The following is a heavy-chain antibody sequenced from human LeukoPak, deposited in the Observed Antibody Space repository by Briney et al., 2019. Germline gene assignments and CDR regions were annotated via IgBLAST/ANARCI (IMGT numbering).Heavy chain of an antibody. J-gene: IGHJ4*02. V-gene: IGHV3-23*01. CDR1: GFTFGSYA. Sequence: GGSLRLSCAASGFTFGSYALSWVRQAPGKGLEWVSGIFIHGDETYHAESVKGRFATSRGNSKSTLYLQMNSLRADDTAVYYCAKHTGGILRSLDYWGQGTLVTVSS. D-gene: IGHD1-14*01. CDR3: AKHTGGILRSLDY. CDR2: IFIHGDET.